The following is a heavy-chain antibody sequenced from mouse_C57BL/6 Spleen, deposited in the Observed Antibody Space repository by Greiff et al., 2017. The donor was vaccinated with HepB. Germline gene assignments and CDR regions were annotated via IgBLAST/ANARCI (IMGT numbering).Heavy chain of an antibody. CDR1: GFNIKDDY. J-gene: IGHJ4*01. CDR3: TTEGGYAMDY. V-gene: IGHV14-4*01. Sequence: VQPQQSGAELVRPGASVKLSCTASGFNIKDDYMHWVKQRPEQGLEWIGWIDPENGDTEYASKFQGKATITADTSSNTAYLQLSSLTSEDTAVYYCTTEGGYAMDYWGQGTSVTVSS. CDR2: IDPENGDT.